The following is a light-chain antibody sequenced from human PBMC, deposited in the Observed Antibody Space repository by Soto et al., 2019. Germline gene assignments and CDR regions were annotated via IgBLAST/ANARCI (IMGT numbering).Light chain of an antibody. V-gene: IGKV3-20*01. Sequence: EIVLTQSPGTLSLSPGERATLSCRASQSVSSCYLAWYQQKPGQAPRLLIYGASSRATGIPDRFSGSASGTDFTLTISSLEPEDFAVYYCQQYGSSSYTFGQGTKLEIK. CDR2: GAS. J-gene: IGKJ2*01. CDR3: QQYGSSSYT. CDR1: QSVSSCY.